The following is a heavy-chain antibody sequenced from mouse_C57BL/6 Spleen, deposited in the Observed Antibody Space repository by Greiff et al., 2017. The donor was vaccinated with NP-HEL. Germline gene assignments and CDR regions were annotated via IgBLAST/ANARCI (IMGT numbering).Heavy chain of an antibody. CDR2: ISYDGSN. J-gene: IGHJ2*01. CDR3: ARGGYRYYFDY. CDR1: GYSITSGYY. V-gene: IGHV3-6*01. Sequence: EVKLMESGPGLVKPSQSLSLTCSVTGYSITSGYYWNWIRQFPGNKLEWMGYISYDGSNNYNPSLKNRISITRDTSKNQFFLKLNSVTTEDTATYYCARGGYRYYFDYWGQGTTLTVSS. D-gene: IGHD2-14*01.